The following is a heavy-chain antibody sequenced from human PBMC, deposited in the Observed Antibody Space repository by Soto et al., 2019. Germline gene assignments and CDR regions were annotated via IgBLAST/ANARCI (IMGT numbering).Heavy chain of an antibody. V-gene: IGHV4-31*03. CDR3: ARKTEHYYYYYMDV. CDR2: IYYSGST. J-gene: IGHJ6*03. CDR1: GGSISSCGYY. Sequence: SETLSLTCTVSGGSISSCGYYWSWIRQHPGKGLEWIGYIYYSGSTYYNPSLKSRVTISVDTSKNQFSLKLSSVTAADTAVYYCARKTEHYYYYYMDVWGKGTTVTVSS.